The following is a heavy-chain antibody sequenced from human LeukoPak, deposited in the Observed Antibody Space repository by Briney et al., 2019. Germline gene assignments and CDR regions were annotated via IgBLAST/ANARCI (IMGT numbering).Heavy chain of an antibody. D-gene: IGHD6-13*01. CDR3: AKNTQKSWYSSSWYGNWFDP. V-gene: IGHV3-23*01. J-gene: IGHJ5*02. CDR1: GFTFSSYA. Sequence: GGSLRLSCEASGFTFSSYAMSWVRQAPGKGLEWVSAISGSGGSTYYADSVKGRFTISRDNSKNTLYLQMNSLRAEDTAVYYCAKNTQKSWYSSSWYGNWFDPWGQGTLVTVSS. CDR2: ISGSGGST.